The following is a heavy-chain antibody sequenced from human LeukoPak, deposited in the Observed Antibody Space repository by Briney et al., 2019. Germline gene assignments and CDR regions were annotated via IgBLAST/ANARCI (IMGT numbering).Heavy chain of an antibody. D-gene: IGHD2-2*01. J-gene: IGHJ5*02. CDR3: TKGCRSTICNGGRWFDP. CDR2: ISDSGGGT. V-gene: IGHV3-23*01. Sequence: GGSLRLSCAASGFSFSSYAMTWVRQAPGKGLEWVSAISDSGGGTYYADSMKGRFTISRDNSKNALYLQMNSLRVEDTATYYCTKGCRSTICNGGRWFDPWGQGAQVTVST. CDR1: GFSFSSYA.